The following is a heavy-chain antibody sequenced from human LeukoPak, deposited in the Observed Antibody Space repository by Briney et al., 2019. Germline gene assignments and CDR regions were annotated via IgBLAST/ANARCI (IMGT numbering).Heavy chain of an antibody. J-gene: IGHJ4*02. CDR3: AKGGGYYLGGSLTTIFDY. D-gene: IGHD3-22*01. CDR1: GFTFDDYA. Sequence: GGSLRLSCAASGFTFDDYAMHWVRQAPGKGLEWVSGISLNSGSRGYADSVQGRFTISRDNAKNSLYLQMNSLRAEDTALYYCAKGGGYYLGGSLTTIFDYWGQGTLVTVSS. V-gene: IGHV3-9*01. CDR2: ISLNSGSR.